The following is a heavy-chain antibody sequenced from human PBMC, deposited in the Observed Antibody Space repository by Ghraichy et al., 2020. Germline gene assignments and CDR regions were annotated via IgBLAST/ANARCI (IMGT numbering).Heavy chain of an antibody. Sequence: SETLSLTCTVSGGSISSSSYYWGWIRQPPGKGLEWIGSIYYSGSTYYNPSLKSRVTISVDTSKNQFSLKLSSVTAADTAVYYCARVTPHYSDAFDIWGQGTMVTVSS. D-gene: IGHD2-21*01. V-gene: IGHV4-39*07. J-gene: IGHJ3*02. CDR3: ARVTPHYSDAFDI. CDR2: IYYSGST. CDR1: GGSISSSSYY.